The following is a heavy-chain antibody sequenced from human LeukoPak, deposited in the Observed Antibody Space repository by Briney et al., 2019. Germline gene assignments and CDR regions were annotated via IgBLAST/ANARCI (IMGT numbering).Heavy chain of an antibody. Sequence: SQTLSLTCTVSGGSISSGSYYWSWIRQPAGKGLEWIGRIYTSGSTNYNPSLKSRVTISVDTSKNQFSLKLSSVTAADTAVYYCARDCLTTGAKKYYYYYYMDVWGKGTTVTISS. J-gene: IGHJ6*03. CDR1: GGSISSGSYY. CDR2: IYTSGST. V-gene: IGHV4-61*02. CDR3: ARDCLTTGAKKYYYYYYMDV. D-gene: IGHD3-3*01.